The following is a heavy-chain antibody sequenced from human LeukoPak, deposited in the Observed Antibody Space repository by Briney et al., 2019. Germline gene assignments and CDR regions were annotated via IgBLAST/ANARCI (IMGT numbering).Heavy chain of an antibody. Sequence: GGSLRLSCAASGFTFSSYWMHWVRQAPGKGLVWVAFIRYDGSNKYYADSVKGRFTISRDNSKNTLYLQMNSLRAEDTAVYYCAKDPQKWESYFDYWGQGTLVTVSS. CDR3: AKDPQKWESYFDY. CDR2: IRYDGSNK. V-gene: IGHV3-30*02. CDR1: GFTFSSYW. D-gene: IGHD1-26*01. J-gene: IGHJ4*02.